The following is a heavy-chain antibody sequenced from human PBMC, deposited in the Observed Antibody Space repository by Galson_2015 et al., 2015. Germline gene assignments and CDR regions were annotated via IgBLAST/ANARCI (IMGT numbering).Heavy chain of an antibody. CDR3: ARDPWRGSYKVFYFDY. Sequence: SLRLSCAASGFTFSSYTISWVRQAPGKGLEWVSYISSSSATIYYADSVKGRFTISRDNAKNSLYLQMNSLRDEDTAEYYCARDPWRGSYKVFYFDYWGQGALVTVSS. J-gene: IGHJ4*02. CDR1: GFTFSSYT. D-gene: IGHD1-26*01. CDR2: ISSSSATI. V-gene: IGHV3-48*02.